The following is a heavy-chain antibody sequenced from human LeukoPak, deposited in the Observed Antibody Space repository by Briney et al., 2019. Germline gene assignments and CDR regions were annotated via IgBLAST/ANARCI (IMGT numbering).Heavy chain of an antibody. CDR2: ISGSGGTT. CDR1: GFTFSSYA. J-gene: IGHJ4*02. Sequence: GGSLRLSCAAPGFTFSSYAMSWVRQAPGKGLEWVSTISGSGGTTYYAEFVKGRFTISRDNSKNTLYLQMNSLRAEDTAVYYCAKPAVSGWYGFDYWGQGTLVTVSS. V-gene: IGHV3-23*01. CDR3: AKPAVSGWYGFDY. D-gene: IGHD6-19*01.